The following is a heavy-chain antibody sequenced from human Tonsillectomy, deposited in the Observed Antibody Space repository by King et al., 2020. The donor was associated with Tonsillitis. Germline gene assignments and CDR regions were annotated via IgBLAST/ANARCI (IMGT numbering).Heavy chain of an antibody. CDR2: ISYDGSNK. Sequence: VQLVESGGGVVQPGRSLRLSCAASGFTFSSYAMNWVRQAPGKGLEWVAVISYDGSNKYYADSVKGRFIISRDNSKNTLYLQVNSLRAEDTAVYYCARESGAFWCQGTLVTVSS. CDR1: GFTFSSYA. V-gene: IGHV3-30-3*01. J-gene: IGHJ4*02. CDR3: ARESGAF. D-gene: IGHD1-26*01.